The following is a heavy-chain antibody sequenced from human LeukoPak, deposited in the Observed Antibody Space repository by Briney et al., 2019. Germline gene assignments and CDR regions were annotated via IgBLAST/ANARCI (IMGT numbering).Heavy chain of an antibody. CDR3: ARDRSTVTFNWFDP. D-gene: IGHD4-17*01. CDR2: ISSSSSYI. CDR1: GFTFSSYS. V-gene: IGHV3-21*01. Sequence: GGSLRLSCAASGFTFSSYSMNWVRQAPGKGLEWVSSISSSSSYIYYADSVKGRLTISRDNAKNSLYLQMNSLRAEDTAVYYCARDRSTVTFNWFDPWGQGTLVTVSS. J-gene: IGHJ5*02.